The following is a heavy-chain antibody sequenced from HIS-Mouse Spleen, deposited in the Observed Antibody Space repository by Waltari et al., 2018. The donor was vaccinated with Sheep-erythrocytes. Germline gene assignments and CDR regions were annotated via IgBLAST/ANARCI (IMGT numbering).Heavy chain of an antibody. CDR2: IYYSGIT. J-gene: IGHJ4*02. CDR3: ARLYYYDSSGYYFDY. Sequence: QLQLQESGPGLVKPSETLSLTCTVSGGSISSSSYYWRWIRQPPGQGLAWIGSIYYSGITYYNPSLKSRVTISVDTSKNQFSLKLSSVTAADTAVYYCARLYYYDSSGYYFDYLGQGTLVTVSS. D-gene: IGHD3-22*01. V-gene: IGHV4-39*01. CDR1: GGSISSSSYY.